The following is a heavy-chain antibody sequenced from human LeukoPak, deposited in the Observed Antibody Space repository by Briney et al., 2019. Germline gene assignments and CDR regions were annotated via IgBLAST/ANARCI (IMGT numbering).Heavy chain of an antibody. D-gene: IGHD2-15*01. CDR3: ARDDCSGGSCYSGGFDY. CDR1: GGTFSNDA. V-gene: IGHV1-69*05. CDR2: IIPIFGTP. Sequence: ASVKVSCKASGGTFSNDAISWVRQAPGQGLEWMGGIIPIFGTPNYAQKFQDRVTITTDESTTTAYMELSSLRSEDTAVYYCARDDCSGGSCYSGGFDYWGQGTLVTVSS. J-gene: IGHJ4*02.